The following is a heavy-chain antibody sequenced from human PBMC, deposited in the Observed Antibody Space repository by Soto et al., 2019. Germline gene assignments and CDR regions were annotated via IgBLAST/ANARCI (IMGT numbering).Heavy chain of an antibody. V-gene: IGHV3-21*01. CDR1: GFTFSSYS. Sequence: GGSLRLSCAASGFTFSSYSMNWVRQAPGKGPEWVSSISSSSSYIYYADSVKGRFTISRDNAKNSLYLQMNSLRAEDTAVYYCARAGLDTAMVRVVWYYYGMDVWGQGTTVTVSS. CDR3: ARAGLDTAMVRVVWYYYGMDV. D-gene: IGHD5-18*01. CDR2: ISSSSSYI. J-gene: IGHJ6*02.